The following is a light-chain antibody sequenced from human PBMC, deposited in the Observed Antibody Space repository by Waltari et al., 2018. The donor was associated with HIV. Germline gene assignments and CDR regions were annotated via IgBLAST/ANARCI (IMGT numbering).Light chain of an antibody. V-gene: IGLV1-44*01. Sequence: QSVLTQPPSASGTPGQRVPISCSGRSSNTGSNTVNLEQQLPGTAPKRLIYSNNQRPSGVPDRFSGSKSGTSASLAISGLQSEDEADYYCAAWDDSLNGRVFGGGTKLTVL. CDR1: SSNTGSNT. CDR3: AAWDDSLNGRV. J-gene: IGLJ3*02. CDR2: SNN.